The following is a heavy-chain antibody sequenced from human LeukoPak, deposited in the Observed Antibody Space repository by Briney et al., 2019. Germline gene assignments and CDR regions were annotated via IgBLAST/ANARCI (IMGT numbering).Heavy chain of an antibody. CDR2: INPRSGGT. D-gene: IGHD4-23*01. Sequence: GASVKVSCKASGYTFTGYYMHWVRQAPGQGLEWMGRINPRSGGTDYARQFQGRVTMTRDTSTNTAYMELSRLRSDETAVFYCARDPPVGQDYFDYWGQGTLVTVSS. V-gene: IGHV1-2*06. CDR1: GYTFTGYY. CDR3: ARDPPVGQDYFDY. J-gene: IGHJ4*02.